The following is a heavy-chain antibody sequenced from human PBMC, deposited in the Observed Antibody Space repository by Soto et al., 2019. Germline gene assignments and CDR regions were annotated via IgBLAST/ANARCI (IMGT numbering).Heavy chain of an antibody. CDR2: VFHSVTT. Sequence: SETLSLTCAVSGYSINSGYYWGWIRQPPGKGLEWIGSVFHSVTTYYSPSLRSRVTISVDTSKNQFSLNLNSVTAADTAVYFCARDPNYYNNVDYIDYWGPGTLVPVCS. CDR1: GYSINSGYY. CDR3: ARDPNYYNNVDYIDY. D-gene: IGHD3-22*01. V-gene: IGHV4-38-2*01. J-gene: IGHJ4*02.